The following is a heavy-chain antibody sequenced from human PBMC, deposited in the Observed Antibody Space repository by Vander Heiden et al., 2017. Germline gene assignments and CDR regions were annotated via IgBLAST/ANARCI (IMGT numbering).Heavy chain of an antibody. CDR3: ARRVAASSTGGNFDS. V-gene: IGHV3-7*01. Sequence: DVQLVESGGGLVQPGGSLSLPCAAPGFTFSSYWMSWVRQAPGKGLEWVANIKQDGSEKYYVDSVKGRFTISRDNAKNSLYLQMNSLRVEDTAVYYCARRVAASSTGGNFDSWGQGTLLTVSS. CDR1: GFTFSSYW. D-gene: IGHD2-8*02. J-gene: IGHJ4*02. CDR2: IKQDGSEK.